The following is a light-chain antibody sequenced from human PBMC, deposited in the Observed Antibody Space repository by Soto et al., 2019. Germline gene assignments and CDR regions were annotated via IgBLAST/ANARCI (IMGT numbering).Light chain of an antibody. CDR3: SLYTCENTYV. CDR2: EAR. J-gene: IGLJ1*01. CDR1: STDFVSYNR. V-gene: IGLV2-18*01. Sequence: QSALTQPPSVSGSPGQSVTISCTGTSTDFVSYNRVSWYQQPPGTAPKLLIYEARNRPAGVPDRFSGSKSGNTASLTISGLQAADEADYFCSLYTCENTYVFGTGTKVTVL.